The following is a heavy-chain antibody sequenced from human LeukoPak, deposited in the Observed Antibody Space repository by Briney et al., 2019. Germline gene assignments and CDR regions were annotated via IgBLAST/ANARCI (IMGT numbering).Heavy chain of an antibody. V-gene: IGHV1-24*01. J-gene: IGHJ6*02. D-gene: IGHD5-18*01. CDR1: GYTLTELS. CDR3: ADSPRVTRYYYYGMDV. CDR2: FDPEDGET. Sequence: ASVKVSCKVSGYTLTELSMHWVRQAPGKGLEWMGGFDPEDGETIYAQKFQGRVTMTEDTSTDTAYMELSSLRSEDTAVYYCADSPRVTRYYYYGMDVWGQGTTVTVSS.